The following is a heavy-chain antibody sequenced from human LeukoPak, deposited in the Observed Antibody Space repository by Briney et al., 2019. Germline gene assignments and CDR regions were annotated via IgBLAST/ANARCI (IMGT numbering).Heavy chain of an antibody. CDR3: ARGIDGIIVGAIDY. J-gene: IGHJ4*02. V-gene: IGHV3-13*01. CDR2: IGTAGDT. D-gene: IGHD1-26*01. Sequence: PGGSLRLSCAASGFTFSSYDMHWVRQATGKGLEWVSAIGTAGDTYYPGSVKGRFTISRENAKNSLYLQMNSLRAGDTAVYYCARGIDGIIVGAIDYWGQGTLVTVSS. CDR1: GFTFSSYD.